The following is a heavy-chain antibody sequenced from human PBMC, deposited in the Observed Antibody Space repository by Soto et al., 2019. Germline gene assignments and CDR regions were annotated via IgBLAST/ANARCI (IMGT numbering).Heavy chain of an antibody. CDR1: GFTFSSYA. CDR3: AKHNYYDSSGYQSFSTVDY. Sequence: GGSLRLSCAASGFTFSSYAMSWVRQAPGKGLEWVSAISGSGGSTYYADSVKGRFTISRDNSKNTLYLQMNSLRAEDTAVYYCAKHNYYDSSGYQSFSTVDYWGQGTLVTVSS. D-gene: IGHD3-22*01. V-gene: IGHV3-23*01. J-gene: IGHJ4*02. CDR2: ISGSGGST.